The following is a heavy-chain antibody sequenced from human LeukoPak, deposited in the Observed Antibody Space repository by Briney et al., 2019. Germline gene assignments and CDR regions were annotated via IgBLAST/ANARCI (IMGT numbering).Heavy chain of an antibody. Sequence: GGSLRLSCAASGFTVSSTYMMWVRQAPGKGLEWVSVMYSDTSTYYTDSVKGRFTISRDNSKNTLYLQMNSLRADDTAVYYCARDRVTRGYNYGIPLSGLDVWGQGTTVTVSS. CDR1: GFTVSSTY. D-gene: IGHD5-18*01. V-gene: IGHV3-53*01. CDR2: MYSDTST. J-gene: IGHJ6*02. CDR3: ARDRVTRGYNYGIPLSGLDV.